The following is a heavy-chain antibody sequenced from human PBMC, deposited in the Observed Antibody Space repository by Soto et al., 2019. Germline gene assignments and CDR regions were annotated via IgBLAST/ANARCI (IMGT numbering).Heavy chain of an antibody. CDR3: ARDSYGEPNWFDP. CDR2: IYYSGST. V-gene: IGHV4-59*01. D-gene: IGHD4-17*01. Sequence: LSETLSLTCTVSGGSISSYYWSWIRQPPGKGLEWIGYIYYSGSTNYIPSLKSRVTISVDTSKNQFSLKLSSVTAADTAVYYCARDSYGEPNWFDPWGQGTLVTVSS. J-gene: IGHJ5*02. CDR1: GGSISSYY.